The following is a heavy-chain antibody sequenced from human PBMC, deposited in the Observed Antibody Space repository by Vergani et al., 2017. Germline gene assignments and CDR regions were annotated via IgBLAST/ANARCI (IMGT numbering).Heavy chain of an antibody. CDR2: IGTAGDP. V-gene: IGHV3-13*05. CDR3: ARGAAAGTGWYFDL. D-gene: IGHD6-13*01. J-gene: IGHJ2*01. Sequence: EVQLVESGGGLVQPGGSLTLSCAASGFPFSSYDLHWVRQATGKGLAWFSAIGTAGDPYYPGSVKGRFTISRENAKNSLYLQMNSLRAGDTAVYYCARGAAAGTGWYFDLWGRGTLVTVSS. CDR1: GFPFSSYD.